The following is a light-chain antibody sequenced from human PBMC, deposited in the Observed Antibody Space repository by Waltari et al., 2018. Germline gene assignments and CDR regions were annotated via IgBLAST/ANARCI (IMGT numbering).Light chain of an antibody. Sequence: DILLTHSPVTLSLSPGQRATLSCWASQSVTRISLTWYQQKLGQAPRLLIYGTSSRATGIPDRFRGSGSGTDFTLTISRLEHEDFAVYYCQQYDGEVVTFGGGTKVEI. CDR3: QQYDGEVVT. J-gene: IGKJ4*01. CDR2: GTS. V-gene: IGKV3-20*01. CDR1: QSVTRIS.